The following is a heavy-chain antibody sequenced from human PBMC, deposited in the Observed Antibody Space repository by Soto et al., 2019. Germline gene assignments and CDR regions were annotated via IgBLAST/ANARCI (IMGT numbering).Heavy chain of an antibody. J-gene: IGHJ6*04. Sequence: ASVKVSCKASGYTFTGYSMHWVRQAPGQGLEWMGWINPNSGGTNYAQKFQGRVTMTRDTSISTAYMELSRLRSDDTAVYYCAREPFHFWAGYYYYYYGMDGWGKGTTVTASS. CDR2: INPNSGGT. CDR1: GYTFTGYS. CDR3: AREPFHFWAGYYYYYYGMDG. V-gene: IGHV1-2*02. D-gene: IGHD3-3*02.